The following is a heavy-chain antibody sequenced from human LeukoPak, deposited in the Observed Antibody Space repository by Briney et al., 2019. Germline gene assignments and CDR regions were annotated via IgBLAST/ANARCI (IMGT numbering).Heavy chain of an antibody. V-gene: IGHV1-24*01. Sequence: EASVTVSCKVSGSTLTELSIHWVRQAPGEGLEWMGGFDPEDAETVYAQKFQGRVAMTEDPSTDTGYLELSSLRSDDTAVYYCARNYYFDSSGYLGMDVWGQGTTVTVSS. CDR1: GSTLTELS. D-gene: IGHD3-22*01. J-gene: IGHJ6*02. CDR2: FDPEDAET. CDR3: ARNYYFDSSGYLGMDV.